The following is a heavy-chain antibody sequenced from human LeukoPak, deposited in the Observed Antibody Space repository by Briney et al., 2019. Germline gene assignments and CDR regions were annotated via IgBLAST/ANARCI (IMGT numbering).Heavy chain of an antibody. J-gene: IGHJ4*02. Sequence: GGSLRLSCAASGFTFRSYWMSWVRQAPGKGLEWVANIKQDGSEKYYVDSVKGRFTISRDNAKNSLYLQMNSLRAEDTAVYYCARVAVRYCSGGSCYRGYYFDYWGQGTLVTVSS. CDR2: IKQDGSEK. CDR1: GFTFRSYW. CDR3: ARVAVRYCSGGSCYRGYYFDY. V-gene: IGHV3-7*01. D-gene: IGHD2-15*01.